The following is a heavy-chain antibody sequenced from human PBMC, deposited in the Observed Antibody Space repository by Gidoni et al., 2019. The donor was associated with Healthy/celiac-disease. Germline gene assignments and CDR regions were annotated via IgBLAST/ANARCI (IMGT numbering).Heavy chain of an antibody. CDR2: IYPGDSDT. V-gene: IGHV5-51*01. D-gene: IGHD6-13*01. J-gene: IGHJ6*03. CDR3: ARLSGSSSWAPSYYYYMDV. CDR1: GYSFTSYW. Sequence: EVQLVQSGAEVKKPGESLKISCKGSGYSFTSYWIGWVRQMPGKGLEWMGIIYPGDSDTSYSPSFQGQVTISADKSISTAYLQWSSLKASDTAMYYCARLSGSSSWAPSYYYYMDVWGKGTTVTVSS.